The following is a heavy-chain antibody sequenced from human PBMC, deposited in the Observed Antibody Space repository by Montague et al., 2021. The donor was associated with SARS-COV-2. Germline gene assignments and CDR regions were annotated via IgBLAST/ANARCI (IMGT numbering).Heavy chain of an antibody. Sequence: ETLSLTCTVSGGSISRYSWTWIRQPPGKGLEWIGYIYNSGSTNXXPSLTSRVTISVDTSKNQFSLKLSSVAAADTAVYYCARVGRGSSWYEVAFDIWGQGTMVTVSS. V-gene: IGHV4-59*01. J-gene: IGHJ3*02. CDR1: GGSISRYS. D-gene: IGHD6-13*01. CDR2: IYNSGST. CDR3: ARVGRGSSWYEVAFDI.